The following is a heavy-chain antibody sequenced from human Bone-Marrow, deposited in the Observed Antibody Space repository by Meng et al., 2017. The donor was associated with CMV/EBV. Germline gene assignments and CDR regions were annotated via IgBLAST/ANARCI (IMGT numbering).Heavy chain of an antibody. Sequence: GGSLRLSCAASGFTFSSYTMNWVRQAPGRGLEWVSSISSGSSYIYYADSVRGRFTISRDNAKNSLYLLMNSLRAEDTAVYYCARDSTVGATGLIAFDIWGQGTMVTFSS. J-gene: IGHJ3*02. CDR2: ISSGSSYI. V-gene: IGHV3-21*01. CDR3: ARDSTVGATGLIAFDI. CDR1: GFTFSSYT. D-gene: IGHD1-26*01.